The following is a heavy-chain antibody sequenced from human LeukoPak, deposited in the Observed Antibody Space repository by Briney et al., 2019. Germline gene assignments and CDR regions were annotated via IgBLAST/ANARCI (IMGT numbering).Heavy chain of an antibody. J-gene: IGHJ5*02. CDR2: MNPNSGNT. D-gene: IGHD6-13*01. V-gene: IGHV1-8*03. CDR3: AKRSSSWYAGTGDNWFDP. CDR1: GYTFTSYD. Sequence: GASVKVSCKASGYTFTSYDINWVRQATGQGLEWMGWMNPNSGNTGYAQKFQGRVTITRNTSISTAYMELSSLRSEDTAVYYCAKRSSSWYAGTGDNWFDPWGQGTLVTVS.